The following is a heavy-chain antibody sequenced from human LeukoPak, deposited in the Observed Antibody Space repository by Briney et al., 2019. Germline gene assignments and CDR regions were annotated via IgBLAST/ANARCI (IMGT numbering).Heavy chain of an antibody. CDR2: IYYSGST. CDR1: GGSISSYY. D-gene: IGHD1-20*01. Sequence: SETLSLTCTVSGGSISSYYWSWIRQPPGKGLEWIGYIYYSGSTNYNPSLKSRVTISVDTSKNQFSLKLSSVTAADTAVYYCATTPAHCNWNPSVNWFDPWGQGTLVTVSS. V-gene: IGHV4-59*01. J-gene: IGHJ5*02. CDR3: ATTPAHCNWNPSVNWFDP.